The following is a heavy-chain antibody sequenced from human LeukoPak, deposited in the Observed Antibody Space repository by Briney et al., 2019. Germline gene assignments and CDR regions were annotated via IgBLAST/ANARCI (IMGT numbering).Heavy chain of an antibody. D-gene: IGHD3-22*01. CDR1: GGSISSYC. V-gene: IGHV4-59*01. CDR3: ASLTTADAFDI. Sequence: KPSETLSLTCTVSGGSISSYCWSWIRQPPGKGLEWIRYIYDSGSTNYNPSLKSRVTISVDTSKNQFSLKLSSVTAADTAVFYCASLTTADAFDIWGQGTMVTVSS. CDR2: IYDSGST. J-gene: IGHJ3*02.